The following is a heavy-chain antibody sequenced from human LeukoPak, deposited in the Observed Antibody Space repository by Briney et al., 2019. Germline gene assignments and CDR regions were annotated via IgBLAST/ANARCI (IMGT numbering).Heavy chain of an antibody. V-gene: IGHV4-59*12. CDR3: ARCLSPVGAFCYFDY. J-gene: IGHJ4*02. CDR1: GDSISSYY. CDR2: IFYSGST. D-gene: IGHD1-26*01. Sequence: SETLSLTCTVSGDSISSYYWSWIRQPPGKGLEWIGYIFYSGSTNYNPSLKSRVTISIDTSKNQFSLKLSSVTPEDTAVYYCARCLSPVGAFCYFDYWGQGTLVTVSS.